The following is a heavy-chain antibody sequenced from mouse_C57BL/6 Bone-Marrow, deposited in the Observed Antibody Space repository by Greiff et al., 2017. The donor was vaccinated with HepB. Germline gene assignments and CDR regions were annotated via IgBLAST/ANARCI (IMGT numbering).Heavy chain of an antibody. Sequence: QVQLQQSGPELVKPGASVKLSCKASGYTFTSYDINWVKQRPGQGLEWIGWIYPRDGSTKYNEKFKGEATLTVDTSSSTAYMELHSLTSEDSAVYFCARTPLYDYDEGRLYWYFDVWGTGTTVTVSS. D-gene: IGHD2-4*01. J-gene: IGHJ1*03. CDR1: GYTFTSYD. CDR3: ARTPLYDYDEGRLYWYFDV. V-gene: IGHV1-85*01. CDR2: IYPRDGST.